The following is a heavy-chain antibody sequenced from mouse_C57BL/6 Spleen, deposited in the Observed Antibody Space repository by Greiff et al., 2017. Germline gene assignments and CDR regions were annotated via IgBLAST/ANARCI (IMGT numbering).Heavy chain of an antibody. CDR1: GYTFTDYE. J-gene: IGHJ3*01. V-gene: IGHV1-15*01. Sequence: QVQLQQSGAELVRPGASVTLSCKASGYTFTDYEMHWVKQTPVHGLEWIGAIDPETGGTAYNQKFKGKAILTADKSSSTAYMELRSLTTEDSAVYYCTRERIYYGPFAYWGQGTLVTVSA. CDR2: IDPETGGT. D-gene: IGHD2-1*01. CDR3: TRERIYYGPFAY.